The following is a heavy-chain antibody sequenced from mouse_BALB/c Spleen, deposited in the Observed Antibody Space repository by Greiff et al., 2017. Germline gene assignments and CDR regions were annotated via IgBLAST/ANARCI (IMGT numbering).Heavy chain of an antibody. V-gene: IGHV2-5-1*01. D-gene: IGHD1-2*01. CDR1: GFSLTSYG. CDR3: ARNWLIHYYGYWYFDV. Sequence: QVQLQQSGPSLVQPSQSLSITCTVSGFSLTSYGVHWVRQSPGKGLEWLGVIWRGGSTDYNAAFMSRLSITKDNSKSQVFFKMNSLQANDTAIYYCARNWLIHYYGYWYFDVWGAGTTVTVSS. J-gene: IGHJ1*01. CDR2: IWRGGST.